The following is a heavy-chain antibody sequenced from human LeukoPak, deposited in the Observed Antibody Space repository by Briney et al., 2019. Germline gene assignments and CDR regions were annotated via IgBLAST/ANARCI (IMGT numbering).Heavy chain of an antibody. CDR3: ARAHRLVRELLYPDAFDI. Sequence: GGSLRLSCSASGFTFSCYLMNWVRQAPGKGVEWVSYISSSSSTIYYVHPVKRRFTISRDNAKNSLYLQMNSLRAEDTAVYYCARAHRLVRELLYPDAFDIWGQGTMVTVSS. J-gene: IGHJ3*02. V-gene: IGHV3-48*01. CDR1: GFTFSCYL. D-gene: IGHD3-10*01. CDR2: ISSSSSTI.